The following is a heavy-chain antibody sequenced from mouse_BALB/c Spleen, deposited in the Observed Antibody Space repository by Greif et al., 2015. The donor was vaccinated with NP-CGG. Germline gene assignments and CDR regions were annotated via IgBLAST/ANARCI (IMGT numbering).Heavy chain of an antibody. J-gene: IGHJ2*01. D-gene: IGHD2-2*01. CDR3: ARHRGHGYDVFDY. CDR2: ISSGGSYT. V-gene: IGHV5-6*02. CDR1: GFTFSNYG. Sequence: DVKLVESGGDLVKPGGSLKLSCAASGFTFSNYGMSWVRQTPDKRLEWVATISSGGSYTYYPDSVKGRFTISRDNAKNTLYLQMSSLKSEDTAMYYCARHRGHGYDVFDYWGQGTTLTVSS.